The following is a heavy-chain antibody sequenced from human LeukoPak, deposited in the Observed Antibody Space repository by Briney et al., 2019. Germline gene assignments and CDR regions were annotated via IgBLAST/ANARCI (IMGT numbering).Heavy chain of an antibody. V-gene: IGHV1-69*05. CDR2: IIPFFGTA. Sequence: SVKVSCKASGGTFSSYAISWVRQAPGQGLEWMGGIIPFFGTANYAQKFQGRVTITTDESTSTAYMELSSLRSEDTAVYYCARSKYCTNGVCYFRYMDVWGKGTTVTVSS. CDR3: ARSKYCTNGVCYFRYMDV. D-gene: IGHD2-8*01. J-gene: IGHJ6*03. CDR1: GGTFSSYA.